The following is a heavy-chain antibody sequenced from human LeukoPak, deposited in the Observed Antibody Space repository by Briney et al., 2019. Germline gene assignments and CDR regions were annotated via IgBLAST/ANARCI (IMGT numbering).Heavy chain of an antibody. CDR2: INPNSGGT. Sequence: LGASVKVSCKASGYTFTDYYMHWVRQAPGQGLEWMGWINPNSGGTNFAQKFQGRVAMTRDTSISTAYLELGSLRSDDTAVYFCARARWQLAPYFDSWGQGTLVTVSS. CDR1: GYTFTDYY. V-gene: IGHV1-2*02. J-gene: IGHJ4*02. CDR3: ARARWQLAPYFDS. D-gene: IGHD5-24*01.